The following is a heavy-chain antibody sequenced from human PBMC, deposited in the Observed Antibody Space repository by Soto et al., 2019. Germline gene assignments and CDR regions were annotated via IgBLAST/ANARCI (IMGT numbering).Heavy chain of an antibody. CDR1: GGSISSYY. J-gene: IGHJ4*02. CDR2: IYYSGST. D-gene: IGHD5-18*01. Sequence: SETLSLTCTVSGGSISSYYWSWIRQPPGKGLEWIGYIYYSGSTNYNPSLKSRVTISVDTSKNQFSLKVRSVTAADTAVYYCARVEGGYSYYWGQGTLVTVSS. CDR3: ARVEGGYSYY. V-gene: IGHV4-59*01.